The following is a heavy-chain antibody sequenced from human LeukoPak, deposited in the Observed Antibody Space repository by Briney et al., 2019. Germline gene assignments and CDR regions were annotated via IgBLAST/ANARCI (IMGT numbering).Heavy chain of an antibody. D-gene: IGHD4-11*01. Sequence: SKTLSLTCTVSGGSISSHYWTWIRQSPVKGLEWIGDISNSGSTSYNPSLKSRVTMSVDTSKNQFSLKLSSVTAADTAVYYCARVVTTVTPVGYYYYYMDVWGKGTTVTVSS. J-gene: IGHJ6*03. CDR2: ISNSGST. CDR1: GGSISSHY. V-gene: IGHV4-59*11. CDR3: ARVVTTVTPVGYYYYYMDV.